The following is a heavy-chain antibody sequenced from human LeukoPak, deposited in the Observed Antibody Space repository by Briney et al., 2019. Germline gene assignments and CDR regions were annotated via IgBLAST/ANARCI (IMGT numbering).Heavy chain of an antibody. CDR3: ATSPGYSSNQNWFDP. D-gene: IGHD6-19*01. J-gene: IGHJ5*02. CDR1: GGSFSGYY. Sequence: SETLSLTCAVYGGSFSGYYWSWIRQPPGKGLEWIGEINHSGSPNYNPSLKSRVIISVDTSKNQFSLKLSSVTAADTAVYYCATSPGYSSNQNWFDPWGQGTLVTVSS. V-gene: IGHV4-34*01. CDR2: INHSGSP.